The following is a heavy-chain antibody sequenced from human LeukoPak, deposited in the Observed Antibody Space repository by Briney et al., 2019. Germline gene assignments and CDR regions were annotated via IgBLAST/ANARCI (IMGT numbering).Heavy chain of an antibody. V-gene: IGHV3-7*01. Sequence: GGSLRLSCAASGFTFSSYWMSWVRQAPGKGLEWVANIKQDGSEKYYVDSVKGRFTISRDNAKNSLYLQMNSLRAEDTAVYYCARDRRWIQLWLPDYWGQGTLVTVSS. D-gene: IGHD5-18*01. CDR3: ARDRRWIQLWLPDY. CDR1: GFTFSSYW. CDR2: IKQDGSEK. J-gene: IGHJ4*02.